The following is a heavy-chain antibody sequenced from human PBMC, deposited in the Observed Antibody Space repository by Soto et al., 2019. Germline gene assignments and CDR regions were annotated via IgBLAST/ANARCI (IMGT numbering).Heavy chain of an antibody. D-gene: IGHD6-13*01. Sequence: QVQLVESGGGVVQPGRSLRLSCAASGFTFSSYAMHWVRQAPGKGLEWVAVISYDGSNKYYADSVKGRFTISRDNSQNTLDLQMNSLRAEDTAVYYCASGGASTYSSSLYRHPFDPWGQGTLVTVSS. CDR1: GFTFSSYA. V-gene: IGHV3-30-3*01. CDR3: ASGGASTYSSSLYRHPFDP. J-gene: IGHJ5*02. CDR2: ISYDGSNK.